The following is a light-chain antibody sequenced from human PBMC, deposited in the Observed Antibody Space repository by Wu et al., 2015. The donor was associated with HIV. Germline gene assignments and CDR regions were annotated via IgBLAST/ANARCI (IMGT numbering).Light chain of an antibody. V-gene: IGKV3-20*01. CDR3: QQYGGSPLT. Sequence: EIVLTQSPGTLSLSPGETAILSCRASQSVTNNYLAWYQQKPGQAPRVVMYGASTRAAGVPDRFSGGGSGTDFTLIISRLEPEDFAVYYCQQYGGSPLTFGGGPKVEIK. CDR2: GAS. J-gene: IGKJ4*01. CDR1: QSVTNNY.